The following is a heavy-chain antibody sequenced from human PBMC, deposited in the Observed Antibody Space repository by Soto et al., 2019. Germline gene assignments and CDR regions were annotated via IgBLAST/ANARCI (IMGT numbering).Heavy chain of an antibody. CDR2: IYYSGST. V-gene: IGHV4-31*03. CDR1: GGSISSGGYY. D-gene: IGHD2-15*01. CDR3: ARVGDCSGGSCYSAGRAHLDY. Sequence: PSETLSLTCTVSGGSISSGGYYWSWIRQHPGKGLEWIGYIYYSGSTYYNPSLKSRVTISVDTSKNQFSLKLSSVTAADTAVYYCARVGDCSGGSCYSAGRAHLDYWGQGTLVTVSS. J-gene: IGHJ4*02.